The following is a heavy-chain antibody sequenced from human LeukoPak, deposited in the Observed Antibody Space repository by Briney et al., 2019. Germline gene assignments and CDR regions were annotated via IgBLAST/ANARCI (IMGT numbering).Heavy chain of an antibody. CDR1: GFTFTTFW. J-gene: IGHJ4*02. D-gene: IGHD3-22*01. CDR3: ARAGNYFDTSGFHY. CDR2: ISPGDSVT. V-gene: IGHV5-51*01. Sequence: GESLKISCQASGFTFTTFWIGWVRQMPGKGLEWMGIISPGDSVTRYSPSFQGQVTISADKSISTAYVPWSSLKASDSAMYYCARAGNYFDTSGFHYWGQGTLVTVSP.